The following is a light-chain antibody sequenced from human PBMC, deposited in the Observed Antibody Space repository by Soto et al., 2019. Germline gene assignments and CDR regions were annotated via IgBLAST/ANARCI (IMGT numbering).Light chain of an antibody. CDR1: QSINSN. CDR2: GAS. V-gene: IGKV3-15*01. Sequence: EVLMTQSPATLSVSPGDRATLSCRASQSINSNLAWYQQQPGQAPRLLIYGASTRATSFPARFSGSGSGTEFILTISSLQSEDFAVYYCQQYGSSPGTFGQGTKVDIK. CDR3: QQYGSSPGT. J-gene: IGKJ1*01.